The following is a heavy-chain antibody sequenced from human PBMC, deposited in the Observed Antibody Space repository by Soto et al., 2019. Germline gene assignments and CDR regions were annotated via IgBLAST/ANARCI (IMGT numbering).Heavy chain of an antibody. CDR1: VYTFTSYA. Sequence: XSVKVSCKASVYTFTSYAMHWVRQAPGQSLEWMGWINAGNGNTKYSQKFQGRVTITRDTSASTAYMELSSLRSEDTAVYYCARSYQLRQDYYYYGMDVWGQGNTVTVSS. D-gene: IGHD2-2*01. J-gene: IGHJ6*02. V-gene: IGHV1-3*01. CDR2: INAGNGNT. CDR3: ARSYQLRQDYYYYGMDV.